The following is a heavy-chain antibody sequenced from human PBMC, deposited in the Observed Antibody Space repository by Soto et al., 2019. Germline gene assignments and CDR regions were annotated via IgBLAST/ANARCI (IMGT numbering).Heavy chain of an antibody. CDR1: GGSLSNFG. J-gene: IGHJ6*02. D-gene: IGHD4-17*01. CDR3: ARGDATKIVVTTYYGMDV. Sequence: QVQLVQSGAEVKKPGSSVKVSCKASGGSLSNFGISWVRQAPGQGLEWMGGIIPVFGTANYAQKFQGRVTISADESTSLVYMNGTSLRSEDTAVYYCARGDATKIVVTTYYGMDVWGQGTTVTVSS. CDR2: IIPVFGTA. V-gene: IGHV1-69*12.